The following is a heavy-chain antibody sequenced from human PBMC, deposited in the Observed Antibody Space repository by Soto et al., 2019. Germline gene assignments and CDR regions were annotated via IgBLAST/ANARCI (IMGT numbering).Heavy chain of an antibody. D-gene: IGHD3-22*01. CDR1: GGSFSGYY. CDR2: INHSGST. CDR3: ARCKADYYDSSGYCPFDY. V-gene: IGHV4-34*01. J-gene: IGHJ4*02. Sequence: EPLSLTGADYGGSFSGYYWSWIRQPPGKGLEWIGEINHSGSTNYNPSLKSRVTISVDTSKNQFSLKLSSVTAADTAVYYCARCKADYYDSSGYCPFDYWGQGTLVTVSS.